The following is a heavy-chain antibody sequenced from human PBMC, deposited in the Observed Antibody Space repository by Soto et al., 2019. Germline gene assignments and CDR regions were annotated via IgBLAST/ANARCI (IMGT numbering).Heavy chain of an antibody. CDR3: ATLPPRIVVMTLPFPS. Sequence: SETLSLTCTVSGGSVSSGNYYWSWIRQPPRKGLEWIGYFYYTGTTNYNPSLNSRVTISIDASKNQFSLRLSSVTAADTAVYYCATLPPRIVVMTLPFPSWGQGTLVTVSS. V-gene: IGHV4-61*01. CDR1: GGSVSSGNYY. J-gene: IGHJ4*02. D-gene: IGHD2-21*02. CDR2: FYYTGTT.